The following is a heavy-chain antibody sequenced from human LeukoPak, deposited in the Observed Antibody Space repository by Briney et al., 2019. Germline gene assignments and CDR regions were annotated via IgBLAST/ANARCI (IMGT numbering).Heavy chain of an antibody. CDR2: IYPDDSDI. Sequence: GEPLKISCNGFGYSFTDYWIGWVRQMPGEGLQWMGIIYPDDSDIRYSPSFQGQVTISADKSNITAYLQWSSLKASDTAMYYCARHGRGSRSPNAFDIWGQGTMVTVSS. CDR3: ARHGRGSRSPNAFDI. CDR1: GYSFTDYW. J-gene: IGHJ3*02. V-gene: IGHV5-51*01. D-gene: IGHD3-10*01.